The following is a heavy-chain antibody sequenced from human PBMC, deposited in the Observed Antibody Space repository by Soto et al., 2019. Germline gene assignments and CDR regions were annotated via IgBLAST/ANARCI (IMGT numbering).Heavy chain of an antibody. Sequence: QVQLQESGPGLVKPSETLSLTCTVSGGSISSYYWSWIRQPPGKGLEWIGYIYYSGSTNYNPSLKSRVTISVDTSKNQFSLKLSSVTAADTAVYYCARQLRGYSGYDRIHYFDYWGQGTLVTVSS. J-gene: IGHJ4*02. V-gene: IGHV4-59*08. CDR2: IYYSGST. D-gene: IGHD5-12*01. CDR3: ARQLRGYSGYDRIHYFDY. CDR1: GGSISSYY.